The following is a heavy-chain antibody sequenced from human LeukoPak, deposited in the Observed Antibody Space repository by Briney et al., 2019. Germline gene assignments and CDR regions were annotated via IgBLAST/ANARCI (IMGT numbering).Heavy chain of an antibody. CDR2: IKQDGSEK. CDR1: GFTFSSYW. CDR3: ARERFQYSPSSDY. D-gene: IGHD2-15*01. V-gene: IGHV3-7*01. J-gene: IGHJ4*02. Sequence: GGSLRLSCAAPGFTFSSYWMSWVRQAPGKGLEWVANIKQDGSEKYYVDSVKGRFTISRDNAKNSLYLQMNSLRAEDTAVYYCARERFQYSPSSDYWGQGTLVTVSS.